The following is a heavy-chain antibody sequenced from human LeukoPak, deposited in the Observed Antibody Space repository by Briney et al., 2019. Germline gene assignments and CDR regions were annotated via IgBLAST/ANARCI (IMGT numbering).Heavy chain of an antibody. Sequence: SETLSLTCTVSGYSISSGYYWGWIRQTPGKGLEWIGYIYHGGRTDYNPSLKSRVTISVDTSKNQFSLKLSSVTAADTAVYYCARDWTGLLWFGELFGGGRPAYYFDYWGQGTLVTVSS. D-gene: IGHD3-10*01. CDR1: GYSISSGYY. CDR2: IYHGGRT. CDR3: ARDWTGLLWFGELFGGGRPAYYFDY. J-gene: IGHJ4*02. V-gene: IGHV4-38-2*02.